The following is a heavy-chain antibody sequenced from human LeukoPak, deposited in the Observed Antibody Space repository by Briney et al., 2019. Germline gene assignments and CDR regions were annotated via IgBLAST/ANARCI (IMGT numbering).Heavy chain of an antibody. V-gene: IGHV3-7*01. CDR1: GFTFSTYW. Sequence: QTGGSLRLSCAASGFTFSTYWMTWVRQAPGKGLEWVANIKQDGSDKYYVDSVKGRFTISKDNAKNSLYLQMNSLRAEDTAVYYCAKDPRGRRPPHDYGGSPFDYWGQGTLVTVSS. D-gene: IGHD4-23*01. J-gene: IGHJ4*02. CDR3: AKDPRGRRPPHDYGGSPFDY. CDR2: IKQDGSDK.